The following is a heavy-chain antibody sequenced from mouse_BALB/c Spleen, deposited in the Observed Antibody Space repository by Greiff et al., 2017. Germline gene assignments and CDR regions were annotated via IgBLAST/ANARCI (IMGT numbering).Heavy chain of an antibody. V-gene: IGHV5-6-5*01. CDR3: ARGQDRGNYYYYAMDY. J-gene: IGHJ4*01. Sequence: EVKLVESGGGLVKPGGSLKLSCAASGFTFSSYAMSWVRQTPEKRLEWVASISSGGSTYYPDSVKGRFTISRDNARNILYLQMSSLRSEDTAMYYCARGQDRGNYYYYAMDYWGQGTSVTVSS. CDR1: GFTFSSYA. D-gene: IGHD2-1*01. CDR2: ISSGGST.